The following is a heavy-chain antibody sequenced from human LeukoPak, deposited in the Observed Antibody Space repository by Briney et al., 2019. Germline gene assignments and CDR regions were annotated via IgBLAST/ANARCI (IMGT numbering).Heavy chain of an antibody. D-gene: IGHD2-15*01. CDR3: GQQLGYCSGGTCYFTY. Sequence: GGSLRLSCAASGFTFSSYAMSWVRQAPGKGLEWVAAISNSGGDTFYSDSGKGRFTIARDNSKNTLYLQMNSLRVDDTAVYYCGQQLGYCSGGTCYFTYWGQGTLVTVSS. CDR1: GFTFSSYA. CDR2: ISNSGGDT. J-gene: IGHJ1*01. V-gene: IGHV3-23*01.